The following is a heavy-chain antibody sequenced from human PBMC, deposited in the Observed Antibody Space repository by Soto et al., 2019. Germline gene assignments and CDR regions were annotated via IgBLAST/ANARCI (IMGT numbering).Heavy chain of an antibody. Sequence: QVQLQESGPGLVKPSQTLSLTCSVSGGSISRGDYYWSWIRQHPGRGLEWIGYIYHSGRTNYNPSIKSRVFISVDTSKCQFSLNLTSVTAADTAVYRCARVGSDFDAFDIWGQGTMVTVSS. J-gene: IGHJ3*02. CDR2: IYHSGRT. CDR1: GGSISRGDYY. CDR3: ARVGSDFDAFDI. D-gene: IGHD3-16*01. V-gene: IGHV4-31*03.